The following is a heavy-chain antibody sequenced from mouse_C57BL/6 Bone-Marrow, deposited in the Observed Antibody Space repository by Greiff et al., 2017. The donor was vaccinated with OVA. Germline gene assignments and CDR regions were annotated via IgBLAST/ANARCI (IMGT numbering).Heavy chain of an antibody. CDR2: INPNNGGT. Sequence: EVKLQQSGPELVKPGASVKISCKASGYTFTDYYMNWVKQSHGKSLEWIGDINPNNGGTSYNQKFKGKATLTVDKSSSTAYMELRSLTSEDSAVYYCARNMDDYEDYFDYWGQGTTLTVSS. CDR3: ARNMDDYEDYFDY. J-gene: IGHJ2*01. D-gene: IGHD2-4*01. V-gene: IGHV1-26*01. CDR1: GYTFTDYY.